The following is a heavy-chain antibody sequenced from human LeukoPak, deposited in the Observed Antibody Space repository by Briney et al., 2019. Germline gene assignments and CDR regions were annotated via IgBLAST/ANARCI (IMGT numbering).Heavy chain of an antibody. Sequence: SETLSLTCTVSGASISGYYWGWIRQPPGKGLECIGYIYYSGSTNYNPSLKSRVTISVDTSRNQFSLKLTSVTAADTAVYYCAKVSGRDSSGYYWGFEYWGQGTLVTVSS. CDR2: IYYSGST. D-gene: IGHD3-22*01. CDR1: GASISGYY. V-gene: IGHV4-59*08. CDR3: AKVSGRDSSGYYWGFEY. J-gene: IGHJ4*02.